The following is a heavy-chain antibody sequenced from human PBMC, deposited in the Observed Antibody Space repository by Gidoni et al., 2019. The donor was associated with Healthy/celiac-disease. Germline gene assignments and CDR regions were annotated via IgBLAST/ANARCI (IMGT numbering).Heavy chain of an antibody. Sequence: QVQLVESGGGVVQPGRSLRLSCAASGFTFSSYGMHWVRQAPGKGLEWVAVISYDGSNKYYADSVKGRFTISRDNSKNTLYLQMNSLRAEDTAVYYCAKVKGAAAGIFDYWGQGTLVTVSS. J-gene: IGHJ4*02. D-gene: IGHD6-13*01. V-gene: IGHV3-30*18. CDR2: ISYDGSNK. CDR1: GFTFSSYG. CDR3: AKVKGAAAGIFDY.